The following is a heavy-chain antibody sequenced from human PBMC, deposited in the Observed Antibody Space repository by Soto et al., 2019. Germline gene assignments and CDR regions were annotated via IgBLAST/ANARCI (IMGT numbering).Heavy chain of an antibody. CDR3: ARGKSGYLTFDF. D-gene: IGHD3-22*01. V-gene: IGHV3-53*01. CDR2: VYSGSAT. Sequence: GGSLRRSCAASGFIVSDNYMNWVRQAPGKGLEWLSVVYSGSATYYADSVKGRFTISRDNSKNTVFLHMNSLRVEDTAVYYCARGKSGYLTFDFWGQGTQVTVSS. CDR1: GFIVSDNY. J-gene: IGHJ4*02.